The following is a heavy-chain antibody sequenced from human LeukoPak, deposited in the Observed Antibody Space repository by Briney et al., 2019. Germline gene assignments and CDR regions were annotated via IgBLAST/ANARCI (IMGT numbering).Heavy chain of an antibody. CDR1: GFTFSNAW. D-gene: IGHD3-10*01. Sequence: GGSLRLSCVASGFTFSNAWMSWVRQAPGKGLEWVGRIKSRADGETTDFAAPVKGRFTISRDDSKTTLHLQMHSLKTEDTAVYYCTTDLGITMIRGVIVSWGQGTLVTVSS. CDR3: TTDLGITMIRGVIVS. CDR2: IKSRADGETT. J-gene: IGHJ4*02. V-gene: IGHV3-15*01.